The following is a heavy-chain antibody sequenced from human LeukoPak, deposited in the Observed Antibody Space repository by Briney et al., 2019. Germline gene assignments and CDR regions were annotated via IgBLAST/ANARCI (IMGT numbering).Heavy chain of an antibody. V-gene: IGHV4-31*11. Sequence: SETLSLTCAVYGGSFSGYYWSWIRQHPGKGLEWIGYIYYSGSTYYNPSLKSRVTISVDTSKNQFSLKLSSVTAADTAVYYCAADHYYDNSGYYGWGQGTLVTVSS. CDR3: AADHYYDNSGYYG. J-gene: IGHJ4*02. CDR2: IYYSGST. D-gene: IGHD3-22*01. CDR1: GGSFSGYY.